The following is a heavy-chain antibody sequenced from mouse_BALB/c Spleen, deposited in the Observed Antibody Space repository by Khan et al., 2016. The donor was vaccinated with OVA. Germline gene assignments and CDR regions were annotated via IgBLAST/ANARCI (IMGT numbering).Heavy chain of an antibody. Sequence: EVQLVESGPGLVKPSQSLSLTCTVTGYSITSDYAWNWIRQFPGNQLEWMGYISYSGNTKYNPSLKSRISITRDTSKNPSFLQLNFVTIEDTATYYCSRSQGGDFDYWGQGTTLTVSS. V-gene: IGHV3-2*02. J-gene: IGHJ2*01. CDR3: SRSQGGDFDY. CDR2: ISYSGNT. CDR1: GYSITSDYA. D-gene: IGHD3-2*02.